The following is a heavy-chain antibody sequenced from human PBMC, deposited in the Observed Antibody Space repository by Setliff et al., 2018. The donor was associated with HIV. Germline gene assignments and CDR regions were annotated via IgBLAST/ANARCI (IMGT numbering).Heavy chain of an antibody. CDR2: ISNDATQT. J-gene: IGHJ4*02. Sequence: GGSLRLSCSASGFQFTPYVFHWVRQAPGKGLEWVAVISNDATQTYYADSVRGRFTISRDSSKNALYLKFYRPRPDDTAVYYCARARTIDYWSDSLDFWGQGTLVTVSS. CDR1: GFQFTPYV. V-gene: IGHV3-30*04. D-gene: IGHD3-3*01. CDR3: ARARTIDYWSDSLDF.